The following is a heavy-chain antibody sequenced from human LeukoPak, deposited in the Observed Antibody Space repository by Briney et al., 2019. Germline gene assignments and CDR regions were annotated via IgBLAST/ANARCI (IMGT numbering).Heavy chain of an antibody. D-gene: IGHD3-22*01. Sequence: ASVKVSCKASGYTFTGYYMHWVRQAPGQGLEWMGIINPSGGSTSYAQKFQGRVTMTRDTSTSTAYMELRSLRSDDTAVYYCARDRPITMIVVAMDAFDVWGQGTMVTVSS. CDR2: INPSGGST. J-gene: IGHJ3*01. CDR1: GYTFTGYY. V-gene: IGHV1-46*01. CDR3: ARDRPITMIVVAMDAFDV.